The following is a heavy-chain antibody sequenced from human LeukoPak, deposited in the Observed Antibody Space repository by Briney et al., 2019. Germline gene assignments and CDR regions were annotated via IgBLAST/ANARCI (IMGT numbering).Heavy chain of an antibody. CDR2: IYHSGST. CDR1: GYSISSGYY. CDR3: ARDHMGRTNAFDI. J-gene: IGHJ3*02. V-gene: IGHV4-38-2*02. D-gene: IGHD2-15*01. Sequence: SETLSLTCTVSGYSISSGYYWGWIRPPPGKGLEWIGSIYHSGSTYYNPSLKSRVTISVDTSKNQFSLKLSSVTAADTAVYYCARDHMGRTNAFDIWGQGTIVTVSS.